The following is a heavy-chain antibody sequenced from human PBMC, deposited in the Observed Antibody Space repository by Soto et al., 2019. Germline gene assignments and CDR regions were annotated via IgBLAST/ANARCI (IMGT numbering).Heavy chain of an antibody. CDR1: GFTFSYYW. CDR3: AWGDCGALDL. J-gene: IGHJ3*01. CDR2: IHSDGSST. Sequence: EVRLVESEGGLVQPGGSLSLSCAASGFTFSYYWMHWVRQAPGQGLLWVSRIHSDGSSTTYADSVKGRFTISRDNSKYAMSLRMNSLIVEDTRVYFCAWGDCGALDLWCEGAMVTVSS. D-gene: IGHD2-21*02. V-gene: IGHV3-74*01.